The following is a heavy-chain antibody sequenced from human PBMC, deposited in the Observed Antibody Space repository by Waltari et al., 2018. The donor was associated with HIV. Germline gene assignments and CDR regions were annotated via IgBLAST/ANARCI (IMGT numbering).Heavy chain of an antibody. CDR2: IYYRGST. Sequence: QLQLQESGPGLVKPSETLSLTCTVSGGSISSSSYYWGWIRQPPGKGLEWIGSIYYRGSTYYNPSLKSRVTRAGDTAKNQFSLKLSSVTAADTAVYYCARERYCSGGSCPCDYWGQGTLVTVSS. J-gene: IGHJ4*02. D-gene: IGHD2-15*01. CDR3: ARERYCSGGSCPCDY. V-gene: IGHV4-39*07. CDR1: GGSISSSSYY.